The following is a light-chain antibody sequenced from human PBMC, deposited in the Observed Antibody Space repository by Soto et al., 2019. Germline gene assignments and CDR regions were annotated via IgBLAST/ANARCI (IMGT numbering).Light chain of an antibody. CDR2: AAS. CDR3: QQSYRGLT. V-gene: IGKV1-39*01. Sequence: IRMTQSPSSLSASVGNRVTITCRASQGISNFLAWYQQKPGKAPKLLIYAASTLQSGVPSRFSGSGSGTDFTLTVTSLQPEDSATYYCQQSYRGLTFGQGTRLEIK. CDR1: QGISNF. J-gene: IGKJ5*01.